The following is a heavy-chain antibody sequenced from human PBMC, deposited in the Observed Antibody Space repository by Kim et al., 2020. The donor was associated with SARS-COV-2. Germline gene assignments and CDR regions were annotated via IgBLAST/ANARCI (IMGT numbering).Heavy chain of an antibody. Sequence: GGSLRLSCAASGFTFSSYAMSWVRQAPGKGLEWVSAISGSGGSTYYADSVKGRFTISRDNSKNTLYLQMNSLRAEDTAVYYCAKDLSIAARLLVSGDDYWGQGTLVTVSS. J-gene: IGHJ4*02. V-gene: IGHV3-23*01. CDR1: GFTFSSYA. CDR3: AKDLSIAARLLVSGDDY. D-gene: IGHD6-6*01. CDR2: ISGSGGST.